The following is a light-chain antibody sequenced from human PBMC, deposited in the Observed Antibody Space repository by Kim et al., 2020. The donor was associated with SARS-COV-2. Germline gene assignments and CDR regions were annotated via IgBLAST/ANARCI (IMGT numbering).Light chain of an antibody. Sequence: ASVGDRVTITCRASQSISSYLNGYQQKPGKAPKLLIYAASSLQSGVPSRFSGSGSGTDFTLTISSLQPEDFATYYCQQSYSTLPYTFGQGTKLEI. J-gene: IGKJ2*01. CDR1: QSISSY. CDR3: QQSYSTLPYT. V-gene: IGKV1-39*01. CDR2: AAS.